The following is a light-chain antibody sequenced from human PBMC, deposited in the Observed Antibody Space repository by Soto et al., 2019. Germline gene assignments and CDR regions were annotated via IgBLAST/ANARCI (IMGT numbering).Light chain of an antibody. J-gene: IGKJ1*01. V-gene: IGKV4-1*01. CDR2: WAS. CDR3: QQYYSNSWT. Sequence: DIVMTQSPDSLALSLGERATINCKSSQRVLYSSNNKNYLAWYQQKPGQPPKLLIYWASTRESGVPDRFSGSGSGTDFTLTISSLQAEDVAVYYCQQYYSNSWTFGQGTKVEIK. CDR1: QRVLYSSNNKNY.